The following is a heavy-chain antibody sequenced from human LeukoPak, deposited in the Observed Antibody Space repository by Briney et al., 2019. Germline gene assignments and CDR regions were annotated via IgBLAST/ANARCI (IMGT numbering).Heavy chain of an antibody. CDR1: GFTFSSYS. Sequence: GGSLRLSCEASGFTFSSYSLTWVRQAPGKGLQWVAVISYDGSNEYYTDSVKGRFTISRDNSKNTLYLEMNSLRAEDTAVYYCARERERFLNLWGQGTLVSVSS. CDR2: ISYDGSNE. J-gene: IGHJ4*02. V-gene: IGHV3-30*03. CDR3: ARERERFLNL. D-gene: IGHD3-3*01.